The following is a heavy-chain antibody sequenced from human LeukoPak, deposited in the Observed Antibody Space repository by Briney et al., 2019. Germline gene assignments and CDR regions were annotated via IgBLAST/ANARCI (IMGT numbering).Heavy chain of an antibody. CDR3: ARVMGSGSYYLFDY. Sequence: SVKVSCKASGGTFSSYAISWVRQAPGQGLEWMGRIIPIFGTANYAQKFQGRVTITTDESTSTAYMELSRLRSEDTAVYYCARVMGSGSYYLFDYWGQGTLVTVSS. D-gene: IGHD1-26*01. V-gene: IGHV1-69*05. CDR2: IIPIFGTA. J-gene: IGHJ4*02. CDR1: GGTFSSYA.